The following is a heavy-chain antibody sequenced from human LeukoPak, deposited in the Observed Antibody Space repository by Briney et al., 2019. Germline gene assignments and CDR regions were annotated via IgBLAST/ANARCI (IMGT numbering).Heavy chain of an antibody. CDR1: GGSFSGYY. J-gene: IGHJ5*02. Sequence: SETLSLTCADYGGSFSGYYWSWIRQPPGKGLEWIGEINHSGSTNYNPSLKSRVTISVDTSKNQFSLKLSSVTAADTAVYYCARGHKRYYGSGSYLSRGFDPWGQGTLVTVSS. V-gene: IGHV4-34*01. CDR2: INHSGST. CDR3: ARGHKRYYGSGSYLSRGFDP. D-gene: IGHD3-10*01.